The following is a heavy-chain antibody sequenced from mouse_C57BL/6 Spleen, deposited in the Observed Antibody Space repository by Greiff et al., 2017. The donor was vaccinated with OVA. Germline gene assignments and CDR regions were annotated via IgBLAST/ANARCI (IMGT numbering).Heavy chain of an antibody. D-gene: IGHD2-3*01. V-gene: IGHV3-6*01. CDR2: ISYDGSN. CDR3: ANYDGYYFFDY. CDR1: GYSITSGYY. Sequence: EVQVVESGPGLVKPSQSLSLTCSVTGYSITSGYYWNWIRQFPGNKLEWMGYISYDGSNNYNPSLKIRISITRDTSKNQFFLKLNSVTTEDTATYYCANYDGYYFFDYWGQGTTLTVSS. J-gene: IGHJ2*01.